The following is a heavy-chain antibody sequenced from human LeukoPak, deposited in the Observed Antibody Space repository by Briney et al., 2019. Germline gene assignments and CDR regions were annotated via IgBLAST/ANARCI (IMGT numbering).Heavy chain of an antibody. V-gene: IGHV4-30-4*08. CDR2: IYYSGST. CDR3: ASRRITIFGVASNDAFDI. J-gene: IGHJ3*02. CDR1: GGSISSGDYY. D-gene: IGHD3-3*01. Sequence: SETLSLTCTVSGGSISSGDYYWSWIRQPPGKGLEWIGYIYYSGSTYYNPSLKSRVTISVDTSKNQFSPKLSSVTAADTAVYSCASRRITIFGVASNDAFDIWGQGTMVTVSS.